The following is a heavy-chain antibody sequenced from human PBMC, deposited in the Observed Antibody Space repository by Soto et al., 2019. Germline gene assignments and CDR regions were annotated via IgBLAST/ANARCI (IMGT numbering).Heavy chain of an antibody. Sequence: QVQLVESGGGVVQPARSLRLSCAASGFTFGSSAMHWVRQAPGKGLEWVAVISYDGRNRYYANSVKGRFTISRDNSNNTLYLQMDSLRADDTATYYCAKSPGNEPDHRTYLDYWVQGALVTVSS. J-gene: IGHJ4*02. V-gene: IGHV3-30-3*02. CDR3: AKSPGNEPDHRTYLDY. CDR2: ISYDGRNR. D-gene: IGHD1-1*01. CDR1: GFTFGSSA.